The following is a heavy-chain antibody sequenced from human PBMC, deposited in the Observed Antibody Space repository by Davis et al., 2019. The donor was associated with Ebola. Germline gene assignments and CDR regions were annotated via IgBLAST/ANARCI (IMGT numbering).Heavy chain of an antibody. Sequence: GESLKISCKDSGNRFSSHWIGWVRQMPGKDLEWMGIIYTGDSDTRYSPSFRGQVTISADKSIKTAFLQWSSLKASDTAIYYCATLRRTITGMDDGFDIWGQGTMVTVSS. J-gene: IGHJ3*02. V-gene: IGHV5-51*01. CDR3: ATLRRTITGMDDGFDI. CDR1: GNRFSSHW. D-gene: IGHD1-20*01. CDR2: IYTGDSDT.